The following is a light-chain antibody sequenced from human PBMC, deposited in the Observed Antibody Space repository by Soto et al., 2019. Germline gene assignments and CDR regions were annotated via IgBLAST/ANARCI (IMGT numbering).Light chain of an antibody. V-gene: IGLV4-69*01. CDR2: LNSDGSH. Sequence: QSVLTQSPSASASLGASVRLTCTLTSGHSNYAIAWHQQQPEKGPRFLMKLNSDGSHTKGDGIFDRFSGSSSGAERYLTISSLQSEDEADYYCQTWGTGIVVFGGGTKVTVL. CDR1: SGHSNYA. J-gene: IGLJ2*01. CDR3: QTWGTGIVV.